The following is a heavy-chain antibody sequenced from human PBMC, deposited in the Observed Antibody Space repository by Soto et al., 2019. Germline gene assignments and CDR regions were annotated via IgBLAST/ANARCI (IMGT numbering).Heavy chain of an antibody. Sequence: VASVKVSCKAPGYTFTNYYIHWVRQAPGQGLEWMGIINPTTGSPSFAQKFQGRVTMTRDTTTSTVYMELSTLRSEDTAVYFCARGHARGHDILTGYYPVLEYWDQETLVAVSS. CDR3: ARGHARGHDILTGYYPVLEY. CDR1: GYTFTNYY. V-gene: IGHV1-46*01. D-gene: IGHD3-9*01. J-gene: IGHJ4*02. CDR2: INPTTGSP.